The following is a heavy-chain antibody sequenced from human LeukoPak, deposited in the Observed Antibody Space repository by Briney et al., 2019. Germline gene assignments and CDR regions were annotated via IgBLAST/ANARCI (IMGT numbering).Heavy chain of an antibody. CDR1: GFTFSTHG. Sequence: GSLRLSCAASGFTFSTHGMKWVRQAPGKGLGGGSSLSSGSVYIYYADSVKGRFTTSRDNAKSSLYLQMNSLRAKDTAVYYCARDEHGSGSYYNSDYWGQGTLVTVSS. V-gene: IGHV3-21*01. D-gene: IGHD3-10*01. CDR2: LSSGSVYI. CDR3: ARDEHGSGSYYNSDY. J-gene: IGHJ4*02.